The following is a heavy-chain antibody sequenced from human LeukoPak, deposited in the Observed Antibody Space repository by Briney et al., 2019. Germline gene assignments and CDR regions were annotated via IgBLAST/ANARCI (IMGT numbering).Heavy chain of an antibody. D-gene: IGHD4-11*01. J-gene: IGHJ4*02. CDR2: IYSGGET. CDR3: VRDYSNFVQGD. V-gene: IGHV4-39*02. CDR1: GDSISSSHYY. Sequence: SETLSLTYTVSGDSISSSHYYWGWLRQSPGKGLEWIGSIYSGGETHYNPSLNSRVTIFLDTSKNRFSLNLISVTATDTAVYYCVRDYSNFVQGDWGQGTLVTVSS.